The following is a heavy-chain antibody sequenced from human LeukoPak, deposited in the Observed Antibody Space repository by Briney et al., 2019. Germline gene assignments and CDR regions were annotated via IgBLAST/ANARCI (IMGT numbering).Heavy chain of an antibody. Sequence: SGTLSLTCAVSGGSISSSNWWSWVRQPPGKGLEWIGEIYHSGSTNYNPSLKSRVTISVDKSKNQFSLKLSSVTAADTAVYYCARDVVGGGSSESGSYDGNDDYWGQGTLVTVSS. CDR3: ARDVVGGGSSESGSYDGNDDY. J-gene: IGHJ4*02. D-gene: IGHD1-26*01. CDR1: GGSISSSNW. V-gene: IGHV4-4*02. CDR2: IYHSGST.